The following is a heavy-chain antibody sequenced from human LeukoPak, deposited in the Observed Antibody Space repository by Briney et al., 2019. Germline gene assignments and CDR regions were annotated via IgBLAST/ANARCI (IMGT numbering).Heavy chain of an antibody. D-gene: IGHD2-2*01. CDR2: INPSGGST. CDR3: ARGDCSSTSCYDGGAFDI. J-gene: IGHJ3*02. CDR1: GYTFTSYD. V-gene: IGHV1-46*01. Sequence: ASVKVSCKASGYTFTSYDINWVRQATGQGLEWMGIINPSGGSTSYAQKFQGRVTMTRDMSTSTVYMELSSLRSEDTAVYYCARGDCSSTSCYDGGAFDIWGQGTMVTVSS.